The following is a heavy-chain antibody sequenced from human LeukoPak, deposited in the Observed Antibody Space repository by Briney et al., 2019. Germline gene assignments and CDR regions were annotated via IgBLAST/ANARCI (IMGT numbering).Heavy chain of an antibody. D-gene: IGHD3-10*01. V-gene: IGHV3-33*01. CDR3: ARESVLLWFGEVERGYYFDY. Sequence: GGSLRLSCAASGFTFSSYGMHWVRQAPGKGLEWVAVIWSDGSNKYYADSVKGRFTISRDNSKNTLYLQMNSLRAEDTAVYYCARESVLLWFGEVERGYYFDYWGQGTLVTVSS. CDR2: IWSDGSNK. J-gene: IGHJ4*02. CDR1: GFTFSSYG.